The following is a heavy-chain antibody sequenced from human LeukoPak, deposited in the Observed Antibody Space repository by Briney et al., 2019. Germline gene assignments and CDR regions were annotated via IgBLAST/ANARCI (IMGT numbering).Heavy chain of an antibody. D-gene: IGHD3-22*01. CDR2: MNPNSGNT. CDR3: ARYYYDSSGSDDY. CDR1: GYTFTSYD. J-gene: IGHJ4*02. V-gene: IGHV1-8*01. Sequence: ASVKVSCKASGYTFTSYDINWVRQAPGQGLEWMGWMNPNSGNTGYAQKFQGRVTMTRNTSISTAYMELSSLRSEDTAVYYCARYYYDSSGSDDYWGQGTLVTVSS.